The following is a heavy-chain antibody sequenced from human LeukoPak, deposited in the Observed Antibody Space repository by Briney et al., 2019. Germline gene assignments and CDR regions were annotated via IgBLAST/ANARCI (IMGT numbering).Heavy chain of an antibody. J-gene: IGHJ4*02. V-gene: IGHV3-11*01. CDR3: AREGGSSWYVDY. Sequence: PGGSLRLSCAASGFTFSDYYMSWIRQAPGKGLEWVSYSSGSSIYYADFVKGRFTISRDNAKNSLYLQMNSLRAEDTAVYYCAREGGSSWYVDYWGQGTLVTVSS. D-gene: IGHD6-13*01. CDR1: GFTFSDYY. CDR2: SSGSSI.